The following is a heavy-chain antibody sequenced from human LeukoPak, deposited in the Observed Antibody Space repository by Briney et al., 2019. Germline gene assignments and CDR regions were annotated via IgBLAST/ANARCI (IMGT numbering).Heavy chain of an antibody. J-gene: IGHJ4*02. D-gene: IGHD2-15*01. V-gene: IGHV4-39*07. CDR2: IYYSGGT. CDR3: ARVQQEYLLYPLGSFDY. Sequence: SETLSLTCTVSGGSISSSSYYWGWIRQPPGKGLEWIGSIYYSGGTYYNPSLKSRVTISVDTSKNQFSLQLSSVTAADTAVYYCARVQQEYLLYPLGSFDYWGQGTLVTVSS. CDR1: GGSISSSSYY.